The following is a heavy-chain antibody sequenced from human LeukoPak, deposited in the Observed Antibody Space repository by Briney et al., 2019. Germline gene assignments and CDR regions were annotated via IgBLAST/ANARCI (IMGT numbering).Heavy chain of an antibody. V-gene: IGHV1-18*01. CDR3: ARDAFDDYGDPYYFDY. D-gene: IGHD4-17*01. CDR1: SYTFTNYA. CDR2: ISAYNGNT. J-gene: IGHJ4*02. Sequence: ASVKVSCKASSYTFTNYAFTWVRQAPGQGLEWMGWISAYNGNTNYAQKLQGRVTMTTDTSTSTAYMELRSLRSDDTAVYYCARDAFDDYGDPYYFDYWGQGTLVTVSS.